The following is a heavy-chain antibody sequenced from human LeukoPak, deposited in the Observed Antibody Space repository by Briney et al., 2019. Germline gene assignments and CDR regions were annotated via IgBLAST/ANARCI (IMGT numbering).Heavy chain of an antibody. Sequence: SETLSLTCTVSGGSISSYYWSWIRQPPGKGLEWIGYIYYSGSTNYNPSLKSRVTISVDTSKNQFSLKLSSVTAADTAVYYCATDWAATGSLDYWGQGTLVTASS. CDR1: GGSISSYY. D-gene: IGHD2-15*01. CDR3: ATDWAATGSLDY. CDR2: IYYSGST. J-gene: IGHJ4*02. V-gene: IGHV4-59*01.